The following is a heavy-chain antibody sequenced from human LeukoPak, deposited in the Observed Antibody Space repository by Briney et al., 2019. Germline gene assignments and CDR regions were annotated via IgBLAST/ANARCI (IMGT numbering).Heavy chain of an antibody. CDR2: ISSSSSYI. Sequence: GGSLRLSCAASGFTFSSYSMHWVRQAPGKGLEWVSSISSSSSYIYYADSVKGRFTISRDNAKNSLYLQMNSLRAEDTAVYYCARDRGGWYVGERHFDYWGQGTLVTVSS. V-gene: IGHV3-21*01. J-gene: IGHJ4*02. D-gene: IGHD6-19*01. CDR3: ARDRGGWYVGERHFDY. CDR1: GFTFSSYS.